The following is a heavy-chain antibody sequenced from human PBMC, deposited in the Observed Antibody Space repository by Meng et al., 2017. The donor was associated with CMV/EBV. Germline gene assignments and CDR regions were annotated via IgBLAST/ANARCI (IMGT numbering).Heavy chain of an antibody. D-gene: IGHD2/OR15-2a*01. V-gene: IGHV3-23*01. J-gene: IGHJ4*02. CDR2: ISASGGGT. CDR3: AKGYQVLLYGAG. Sequence: GESLKISCAASGFTFSSYAMSWVRQAPGKGLEWVSAISASGGGTYYADSVKGRFIISRDNSKNTLYLQMNSLRAEDTAVYYCAKGYQVLLYGAGWGRGTLVT. CDR1: GFTFSSYA.